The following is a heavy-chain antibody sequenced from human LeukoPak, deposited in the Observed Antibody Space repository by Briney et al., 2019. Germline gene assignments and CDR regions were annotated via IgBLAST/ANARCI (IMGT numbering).Heavy chain of an antibody. J-gene: IGHJ4*02. CDR1: GFTFSSYG. CDR2: IWYDGSNK. CDR3: AKDRPRYSSSGLGYFDY. D-gene: IGHD6-6*01. V-gene: IGHV3-33*06. Sequence: GRSLRLSCAESGFTFSSYGMHWVRQAPGKGLEWVAVIWYDGSNKYYADSVKGRFTISRDNSKNTLYLQMNSLRAEDTAVCYCAKDRPRYSSSGLGYFDYWGQGTLVTVSS.